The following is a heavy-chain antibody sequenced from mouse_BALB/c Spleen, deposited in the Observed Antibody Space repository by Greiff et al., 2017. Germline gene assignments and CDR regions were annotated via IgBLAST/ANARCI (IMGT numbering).Heavy chain of an antibody. CDR1: GFSLTSYG. J-gene: IGHJ3*01. Sequence: QVQLKESGPGLVAPSQSLSITCTVSGFSLTSYGVHWVRQPPGKGLEWLGVIWAGGSTNYNSALMSRLSISKDNSKSQGFLKMNSLQTDDTAMYYCAREPPHYYGSSYGFAYWGQGTLVTVSA. V-gene: IGHV2-9*02. D-gene: IGHD1-1*01. CDR2: IWAGGST. CDR3: AREPPHYYGSSYGFAY.